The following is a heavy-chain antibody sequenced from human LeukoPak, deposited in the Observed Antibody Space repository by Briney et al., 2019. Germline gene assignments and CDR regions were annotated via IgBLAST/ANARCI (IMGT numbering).Heavy chain of an antibody. CDR3: ARVGLIVVIPAAIADDAFDI. D-gene: IGHD2-2*02. CDR2: VITNSGGT. V-gene: IGHV1-2*02. J-gene: IGHJ3*02. CDR1: GYTVSVYY. Sequence: ASVKVSCKASGYTVSVYYMHWMRQGPGQGLGWVGWVITNSGGTNYAQKFQGRVTMTRDTSISTAYMELSRLTSDDTAVYCCARVGLIVVIPAAIADDAFDIWGQRTMVTVSS.